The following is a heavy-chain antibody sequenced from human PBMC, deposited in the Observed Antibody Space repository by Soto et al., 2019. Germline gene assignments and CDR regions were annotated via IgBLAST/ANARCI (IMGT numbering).Heavy chain of an antibody. Sequence: EVQLLESWGGLVQPGGSLRLSCAASGFIFSNYDMSWVRLAPGKGLELVSVIGTSGGGTYYADSVKGRFTISRDNSKNTVYLEMSSLRAEATALYMCVRQAKLTSVSANVGYYYGLDIGGPGTTVTISS. J-gene: IGHJ6*02. V-gene: IGHV3-23*01. CDR2: IGTSGGGT. CDR3: VRQAKLTSVSANVGYYYGLDI. CDR1: GFIFSNYD. D-gene: IGHD1-1*01.